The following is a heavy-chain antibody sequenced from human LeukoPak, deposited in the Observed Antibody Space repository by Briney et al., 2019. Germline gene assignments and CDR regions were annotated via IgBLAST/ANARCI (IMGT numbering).Heavy chain of an antibody. Sequence: PSETLSLTCTVPGGSISSYYWSWIRQPAGKGLEWIGRIYTSGSTNYNPSLKSRVTMSVDTSKNQFSLKLSSVTAADTAVYYCARDCSGGSCYSIGNWFDPWGQGTLVTVSS. CDR2: IYTSGST. J-gene: IGHJ5*02. CDR1: GGSISSYY. CDR3: ARDCSGGSCYSIGNWFDP. V-gene: IGHV4-4*07. D-gene: IGHD2-15*01.